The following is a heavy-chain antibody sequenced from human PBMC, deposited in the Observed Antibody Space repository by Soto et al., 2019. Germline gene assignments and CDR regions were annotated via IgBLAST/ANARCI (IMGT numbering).Heavy chain of an antibody. CDR1: GFTVSSSY. CDR3: ARGSIAVAGYFNY. J-gene: IGHJ4*02. V-gene: IGHV3-53*01. CDR2: VYSGGNT. D-gene: IGHD6-19*01. Sequence: GGSLRLSCAASGFTVSSSYMSWVRQAPGKGLEWGSVVYSGGNTFYADSVKGRFTISRDNSKNTLYLQMNSLRAEDTAVYYCARGSIAVAGYFNYWGQGTLVTVSS.